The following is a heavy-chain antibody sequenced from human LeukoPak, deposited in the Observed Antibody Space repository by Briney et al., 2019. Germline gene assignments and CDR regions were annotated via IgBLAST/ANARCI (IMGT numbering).Heavy chain of an antibody. CDR1: GFPFSSYW. Sequence: GGSLRLSCVASGFPFSSYWMTWVRQAPGKGLEWVSLISGGGGATYHADSVKGRLIISRDNSKNTVYLQMNSLRAEDSAVYYCAKSNRGSSATCNFDCWGQGTLVTVSS. J-gene: IGHJ4*02. CDR2: ISGGGGAT. D-gene: IGHD6-19*01. V-gene: IGHV3-23*01. CDR3: AKSNRGSSATCNFDC.